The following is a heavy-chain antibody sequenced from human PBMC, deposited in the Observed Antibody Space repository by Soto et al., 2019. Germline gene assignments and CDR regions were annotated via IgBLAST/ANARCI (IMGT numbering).Heavy chain of an antibody. Sequence: SVKVSCKASGGTFSSYAISWVRQAPGQGLEWMGGIIPIFGTANYAQKFQGRVTITADESTSTAYMELSSLRSEDTAVYYCARDGSGYSSMNWFDPWGQGTLVTVS. CDR3: ARDGSGYSSMNWFDP. CDR1: GGTFSSYA. CDR2: IIPIFGTA. V-gene: IGHV1-69*13. D-gene: IGHD6-13*01. J-gene: IGHJ5*02.